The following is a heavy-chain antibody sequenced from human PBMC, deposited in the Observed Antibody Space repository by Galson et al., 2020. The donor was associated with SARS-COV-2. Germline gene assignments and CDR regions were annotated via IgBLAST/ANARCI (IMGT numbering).Heavy chain of an antibody. CDR2: IYYSGST. CDR3: ARGSAGTANFDY. V-gene: IGHV4-59*01. Sequence: SETLSLTCTVSGGSISSYYWSWIRQPPGKGLEWIGYIYYSGSTNYNPSLKSRVTISVDTSKNQFSLRLSSVTAADTAVYYCARGSAGTANFDYWGQGTLVTVSS. CDR1: GGSISSYY. J-gene: IGHJ4*02. D-gene: IGHD6-13*01.